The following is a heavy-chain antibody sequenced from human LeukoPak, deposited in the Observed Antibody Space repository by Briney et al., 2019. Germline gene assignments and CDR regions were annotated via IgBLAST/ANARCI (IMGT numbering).Heavy chain of an antibody. J-gene: IGHJ4*02. V-gene: IGHV4-34*01. Sequence: SETLSLTCAVYGGSFSGYYWSWIRQPPGKGLEWIGEINHSGSTNYNPSLKSRVTISVDTSKNQFSLKLSSVTAADTAVYYCARTEGLDSWGQGTLVTVSS. CDR3: ARTEGLDS. CDR2: INHSGST. CDR1: GGSFSGYY.